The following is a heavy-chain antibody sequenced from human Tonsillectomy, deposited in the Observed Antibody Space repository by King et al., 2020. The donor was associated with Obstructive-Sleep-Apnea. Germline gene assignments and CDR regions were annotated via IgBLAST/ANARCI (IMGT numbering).Heavy chain of an antibody. CDR3: ARKASGWYLGPFDR. V-gene: IGHV4-59*11. CDR1: GGSMNYHY. CDR2: VDYSGNT. D-gene: IGHD6-19*01. Sequence: VQLQESGPGLVKPSETLALTCTVSGGSMNYHYWTWIPQAPGEALVLIGYVDYSGNTNHNPSLQSRITMSVATPKNQFSLKLLSVPAAETAGYYCARKASGWYLGPFDRWGQGTMVSVSS. J-gene: IGHJ3*01.